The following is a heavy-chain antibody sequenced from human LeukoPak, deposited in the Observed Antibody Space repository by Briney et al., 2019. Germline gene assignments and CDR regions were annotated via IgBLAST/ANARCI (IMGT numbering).Heavy chain of an antibody. V-gene: IGHV1-24*01. J-gene: IGHJ4*02. CDR3: AREGVAGTGLDY. Sequence: EASVKVSCKVSGYTLTELSMHWVRQAPGKGLEWMGGFDPEDGETIYAQKLQGRITMTRDTSTVYMELSSLRSEDTAVYYCAREGVAGTGLDYWGQGTLVTVSS. CDR1: GYTLTELS. D-gene: IGHD6-13*01. CDR2: FDPEDGET.